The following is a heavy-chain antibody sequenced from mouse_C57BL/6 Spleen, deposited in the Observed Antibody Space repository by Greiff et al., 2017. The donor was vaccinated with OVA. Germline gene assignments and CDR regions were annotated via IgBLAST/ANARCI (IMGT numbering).Heavy chain of an antibody. J-gene: IGHJ4*01. CDR2: ISSGSSTI. CDR3: ARSGNYYAMDY. D-gene: IGHD1-1*01. V-gene: IGHV5-17*01. CDR1: GFTFSDYG. Sequence: DVKLVESGGGLVKPGGSLKLSCAASGFTFSDYGMHWVRQAPEKGLEWVAYISSGSSTIYYADTVKGRFTISRDNAKNTLFLQMTSLRSEDTAMYYSARSGNYYAMDYWGQGTSVTVSS.